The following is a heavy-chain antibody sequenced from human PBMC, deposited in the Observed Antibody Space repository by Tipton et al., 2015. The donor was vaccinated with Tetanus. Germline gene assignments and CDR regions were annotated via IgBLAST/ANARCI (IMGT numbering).Heavy chain of an antibody. CDR3: AGGKDYTGSWNYWYFDL. Sequence: QVQLVQSGAEVKKPGSSVRVSCKTSGGTFRYHAISWVRQAPGQGLEWMGGIIPVFGTSNYAQNFQDRVTVTADKSTSTVYMELRGLSPADTAVYYCAGGKDYTGSWNYWYFDLWGRGTVVTVSS. CDR1: GGTFRYHA. J-gene: IGHJ2*01. V-gene: IGHV1-69*06. CDR2: IIPVFGTS. D-gene: IGHD3-10*01.